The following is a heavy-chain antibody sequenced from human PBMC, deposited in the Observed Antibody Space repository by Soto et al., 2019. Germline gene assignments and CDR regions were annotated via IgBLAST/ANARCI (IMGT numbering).Heavy chain of an antibody. D-gene: IGHD6-13*01. J-gene: IGHJ6*02. CDR2: IYHSGST. CDR1: GGSISSSNW. V-gene: IGHV4-4*02. Sequence: SETLSLTCAVSGGSISSSNWWSWVRQPPGKGLEWIGEIYHSGSTNYNPSLKSRVTISVDKSKNQFSLKLSSVTAADTAVYYCARDPAADVLAGYYGMDVWGQGTTVTVSS. CDR3: ARDPAADVLAGYYGMDV.